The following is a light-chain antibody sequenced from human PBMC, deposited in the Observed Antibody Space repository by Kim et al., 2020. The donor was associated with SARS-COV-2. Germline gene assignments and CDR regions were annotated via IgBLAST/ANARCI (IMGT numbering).Light chain of an antibody. Sequence: QSVLTQPPSASGTPGQRVTISCFGSSSNIGSNPVNWYQHLPGTAPKFLIYSNNQRPSGVPDRFSGSNSGTSASLAISGLQSEDEADYYCAAWDDSLKGLLFGGGTQLTVL. J-gene: IGLJ2*01. CDR2: SNN. CDR1: SSNIGSNP. CDR3: AAWDDSLKGLL. V-gene: IGLV1-44*01.